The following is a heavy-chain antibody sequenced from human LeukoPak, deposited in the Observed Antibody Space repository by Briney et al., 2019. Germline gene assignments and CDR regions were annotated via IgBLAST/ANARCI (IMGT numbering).Heavy chain of an antibody. Sequence: ASVKVSCKASGGTFSSYAISWVRQAPGQGLEWMGRIIPILGIANYAQKFRGRVTITADKSTSTAYMELSSLRSEDTAVYYCARDRNIAAAGTGYWGQGTLVTVSS. CDR2: IIPILGIA. J-gene: IGHJ4*02. CDR3: ARDRNIAAAGTGY. D-gene: IGHD6-13*01. V-gene: IGHV1-69*04. CDR1: GGTFSSYA.